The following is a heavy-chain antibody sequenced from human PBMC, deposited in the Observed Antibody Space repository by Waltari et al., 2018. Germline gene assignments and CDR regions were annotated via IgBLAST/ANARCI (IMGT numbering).Heavy chain of an antibody. V-gene: IGHV4-59*11. CDR1: GGSISSHY. Sequence: QVQLQESGPGLVKPSETLSLTCTVSGGSISSHYWRWIRQPPGKGLEWIGYIYYSGITNYNPPLKSRGTISVDTSKNQFSLKLSSVTAADTAVYYCARDRSGGAAYYFDYWGQGTLVTVSS. CDR3: ARDRSGGAAYYFDY. J-gene: IGHJ4*02. D-gene: IGHD3-16*01. CDR2: IYYSGIT.